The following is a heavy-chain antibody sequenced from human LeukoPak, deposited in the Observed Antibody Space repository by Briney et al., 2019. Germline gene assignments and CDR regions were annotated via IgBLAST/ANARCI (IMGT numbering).Heavy chain of an antibody. V-gene: IGHV1-69*06. CDR3: ATGPGFKAGDDYVWGSYRQYFDY. J-gene: IGHJ4*02. CDR1: GGTFSSYA. D-gene: IGHD3-16*02. CDR2: IIPIFGTA. Sequence: SVKVSCKASGGTFSSYAISWVRQAPGQGLEWMGGIIPIFGTANYAQKFQGRVTMTEDTSTDTAYMELSSLRSGDTAVYYCATGPGFKAGDDYVWGSYRQYFDYWGQGTLVTVSS.